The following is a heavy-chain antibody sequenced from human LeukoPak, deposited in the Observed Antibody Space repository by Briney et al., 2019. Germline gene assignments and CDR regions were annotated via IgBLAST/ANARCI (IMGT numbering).Heavy chain of an antibody. CDR1: AFMFDDYT. J-gene: IGHJ4*02. CDR3: ATGDEDSPMNFYH. Sequence: SGGSLRLSCVASAFMFDDYTMHWVRQAPRKGLQWVSLINWDGGSTYYDASVKGRFTVSRDNSKNSLYLQMNSLRTEDTAFYYCATGDEDSPMNFYHWGQGTLVTVSS. V-gene: IGHV3-43*01. D-gene: IGHD5-18*01. CDR2: INWDGGST.